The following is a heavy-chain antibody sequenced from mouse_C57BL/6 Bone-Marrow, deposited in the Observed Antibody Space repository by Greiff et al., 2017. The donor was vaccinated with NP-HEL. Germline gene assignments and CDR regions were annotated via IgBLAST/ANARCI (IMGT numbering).Heavy chain of an antibody. CDR3: ARLGHYYYGSSPYWYFDV. J-gene: IGHJ1*03. Sequence: VQLQQSGPELVKPGASVKISCKASGYTFTDYYMNWVKQSHGKSLEWIGDINPNNGGTSYNQKFKGKATLTVDKSSSTAYMELRSLTSEDSAVYYCARLGHYYYGSSPYWYFDVWGTGTTVTVSS. CDR1: GYTFTDYY. V-gene: IGHV1-26*01. CDR2: INPNNGGT. D-gene: IGHD1-1*01.